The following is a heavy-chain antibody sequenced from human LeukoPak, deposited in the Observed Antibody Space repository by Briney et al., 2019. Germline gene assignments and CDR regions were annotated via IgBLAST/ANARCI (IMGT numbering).Heavy chain of an antibody. Sequence: GGSLRLSCAASGFTFSSYGMHWVRQAPGKGLEWVAVISYDGSNKYYADSVKGRFTISRDNSKNTLYLQMNSLRAEDTAVYYCAKDHRGYGFWSGYFDYWGQGTLVTVSS. J-gene: IGHJ4*02. D-gene: IGHD3-3*01. CDR3: AKDHRGYGFWSGYFDY. CDR2: ISYDGSNK. V-gene: IGHV3-30*18. CDR1: GFTFSSYG.